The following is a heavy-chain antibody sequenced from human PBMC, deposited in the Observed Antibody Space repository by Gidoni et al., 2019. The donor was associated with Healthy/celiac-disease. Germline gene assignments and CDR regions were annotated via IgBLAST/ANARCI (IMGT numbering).Heavy chain of an antibody. CDR1: GCTFSSYA. Sequence: VQLLQSGAEVKTPGTSVTVSCQASGCTFSSYAIRWLRQAPGQGLEWMGGIIPIFGTANYAQKFQGRVTITADESTSTSYMELSSLRSEDTAVYYCASNWDCGGDCYLFDYWGQGTLVTVSS. CDR3: ASNWDCGGDCYLFDY. J-gene: IGHJ4*02. D-gene: IGHD2-21*02. V-gene: IGHV1-69*01. CDR2: IIPIFGTA.